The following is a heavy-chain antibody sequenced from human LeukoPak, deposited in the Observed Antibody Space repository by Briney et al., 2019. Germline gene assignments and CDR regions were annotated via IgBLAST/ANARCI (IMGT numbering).Heavy chain of an antibody. CDR3: ARALESGGAFNI. D-gene: IGHD2/OR15-2a*01. V-gene: IGHV3-21*01. J-gene: IGHJ3*02. Sequence: SVKGRFTISRGNAKNSLYLQMNSLRAEDTAVYYCARALESGGAFNIWGQGTMVTVSS.